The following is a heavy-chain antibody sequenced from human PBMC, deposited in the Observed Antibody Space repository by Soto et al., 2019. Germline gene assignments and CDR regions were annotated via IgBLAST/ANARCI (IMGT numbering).Heavy chain of an antibody. CDR2: IRWNSGSI. Sequence: EVQLVESGGGLVQPGRSLRLSCAASGFTFDDYAMHWVRQAPGKGLEWVSGIRWNSGSIGYADSVKGRFTISRDNAKNSLYLQMNSLRAEDTAVYYCAKDRSWLVHRYYFDYWGQGTLVTVSS. D-gene: IGHD6-19*01. J-gene: IGHJ4*02. CDR1: GFTFDDYA. V-gene: IGHV3-9*01. CDR3: AKDRSWLVHRYYFDY.